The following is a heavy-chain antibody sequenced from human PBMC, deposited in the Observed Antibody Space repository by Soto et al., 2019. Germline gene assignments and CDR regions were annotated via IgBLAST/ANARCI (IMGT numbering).Heavy chain of an antibody. CDR2: IPYSGST. J-gene: IGHJ4*02. V-gene: IGHV4-59*01. CDR3: ARATYYYDSSDY. Sequence: SETLSLTCTVSGGSISSYYWSWIRPPPGKGLEWIGYIPYSGSTKYNPSLKSRVTISVDTSKNQFSLHLTSVTAADTAVYYCARATYYYDSSDYWGEGTLVTVS. D-gene: IGHD3-22*01. CDR1: GGSISSYY.